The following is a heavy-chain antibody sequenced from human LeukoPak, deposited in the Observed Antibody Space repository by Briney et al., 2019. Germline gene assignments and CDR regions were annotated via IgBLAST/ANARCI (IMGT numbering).Heavy chain of an antibody. CDR3: AKEDYYYGMDV. V-gene: IGHV3-23*01. J-gene: IGHJ6*02. CDR2: ISGSG. CDR1: GFTFSSYA. Sequence: PGGSLRLSCVASGFTFSSYAMSWVRQAPGKGLEWVSGISGSGRFTISRDNAKNSLYLQMNSLRAEDTALYYCAKEDYYYGMDVWGQGTTVTVSS.